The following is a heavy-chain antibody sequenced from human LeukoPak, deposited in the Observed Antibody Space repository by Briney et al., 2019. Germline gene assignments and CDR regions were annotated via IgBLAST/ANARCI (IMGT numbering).Heavy chain of an antibody. J-gene: IGHJ4*02. CDR1: GFTFSSYV. CDR3: AKTLPTFYGSGSYYKNPIDY. V-gene: IGHV3-30*18. CDR2: ISHDGSNK. D-gene: IGHD3-10*01. Sequence: GGSLRLSCAASGFTFSSYVMHWVRQAPGKGLEWVAFISHDGSNKYYADSVKGRCTISRDNSKNTLYMLMNSLRAEDTAVYYCAKTLPTFYGSGSYYKNPIDYWGQGTLVTVSS.